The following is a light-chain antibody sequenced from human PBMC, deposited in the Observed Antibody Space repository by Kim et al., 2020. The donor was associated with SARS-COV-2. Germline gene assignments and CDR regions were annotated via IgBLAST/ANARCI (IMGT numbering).Light chain of an antibody. V-gene: IGLV1-51*01. Sequence: GQTVTISCSGSSSNIGNEDVSWYQQIPGTAPKLLIYDNNKRPSGIPDRFSGSKSGTSATLGITGLQTGDEADYYCETWDNSLDGVVFGGGTQLTVL. CDR1: SSNIGNED. CDR2: DNN. J-gene: IGLJ3*02. CDR3: ETWDNSLDGVV.